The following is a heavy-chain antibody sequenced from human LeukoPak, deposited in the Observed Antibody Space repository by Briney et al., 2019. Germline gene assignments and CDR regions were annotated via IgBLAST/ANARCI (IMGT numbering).Heavy chain of an antibody. Sequence: SETLSLTCTVSGGSISTNTYYWGWIRQPPGKGLEWIGTIYYSGSTYYNPSLKSRVTMSIDTSQNHFSLTLNSVTAADTALYHCARVYDYGYYYFDSWGQGTLVTVSS. J-gene: IGHJ4*02. CDR3: ARVYDYGYYYFDS. CDR1: GGSISTNTYY. CDR2: IYYSGST. D-gene: IGHD5-18*01. V-gene: IGHV4-39*02.